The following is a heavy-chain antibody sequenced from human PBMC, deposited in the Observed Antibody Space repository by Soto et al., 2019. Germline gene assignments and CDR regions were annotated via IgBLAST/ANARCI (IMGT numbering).Heavy chain of an antibody. CDR2: ISYDGSNK. J-gene: IGHJ4*02. CDR3: ARVPSSSGRAHFDY. V-gene: IGHV3-30-3*01. D-gene: IGHD2-15*01. CDR1: GFTFSSYA. Sequence: QVQLVESGGGVVQPGRSLRLSCAASGFTFSSYAMHWVRQAPGKGLEWVAVISYDGSNKYYADSVKGQFTISRDNFKTPVYQQMKSLRDDDAAVYYCARVPSSSGRAHFDYWGQGTLVTVSS.